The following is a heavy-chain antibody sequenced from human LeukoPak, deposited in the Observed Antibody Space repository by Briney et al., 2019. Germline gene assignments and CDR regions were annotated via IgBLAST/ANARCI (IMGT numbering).Heavy chain of an antibody. CDR3: ARQDRVSPSFPNNWFDP. V-gene: IGHV1-2*02. CDR1: GYTFTGYH. D-gene: IGHD2-2*01. CDR2: INPNSGGT. Sequence: ASVKVSFKASGYTFTGYHIHWVRQAPGQGLEWMGWINPNSGGTNYAQKFQGRVTMTWDTSINTVYMELSRLRSDDTAVYYCARQDRVSPSFPNNWFDPWGQGTLVTVSS. J-gene: IGHJ5*02.